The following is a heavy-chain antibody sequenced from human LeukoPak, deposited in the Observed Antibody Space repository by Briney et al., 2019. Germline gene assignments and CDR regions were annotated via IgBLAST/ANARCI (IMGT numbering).Heavy chain of an antibody. CDR2: ISYDGSNT. Sequence: GRSLRLSCAASGFTLSSYAVHWVRQAPGKGLEWVTVISYDGSNTYYAASVKGRFTISRDNSKNTLYLQMNSLRAEDTAVYYCAKVPVAMIVVVPKGYFDYWGQGTLVTVSS. J-gene: IGHJ4*02. D-gene: IGHD3-22*01. V-gene: IGHV3-30-3*01. CDR1: GFTLSSYA. CDR3: AKVPVAMIVVVPKGYFDY.